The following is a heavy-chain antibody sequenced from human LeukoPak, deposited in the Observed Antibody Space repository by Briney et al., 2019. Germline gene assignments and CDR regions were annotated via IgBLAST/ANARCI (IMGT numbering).Heavy chain of an antibody. D-gene: IGHD6-13*01. CDR1: GYTFTGYY. Sequence: ASVTVSFKASGYTFTGYYMHWVRQAPGQGLEWMGWINPNSGGTNYAQKFQGRVTMTRDTSISTAYMELSRLRSDDTAVYYCARAAAGTDYYYYGMDVWGQGTTVTVSS. J-gene: IGHJ6*02. CDR3: ARAAAGTDYYYYGMDV. CDR2: INPNSGGT. V-gene: IGHV1-2*02.